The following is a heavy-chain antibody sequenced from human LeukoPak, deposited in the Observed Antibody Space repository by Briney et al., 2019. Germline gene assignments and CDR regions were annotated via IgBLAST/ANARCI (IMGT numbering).Heavy chain of an antibody. CDR1: GGSIRSSYYY. CDR3: ARGSGAPAGGYYYYYGMDV. V-gene: IGHV4-61*01. CDR2: IYYSGST. J-gene: IGHJ6*02. Sequence: SGTLSLTCTVSGGSIRSSYYYWSWIRQPPGKGLEWIGYIYYSGSTNYNPSLKSRVTISVDTSKNQFSLKLSSVTAADTAVYYCARGSGAPAGGYYYYYGMDVWGQGTTVTVSS. D-gene: IGHD2-2*01.